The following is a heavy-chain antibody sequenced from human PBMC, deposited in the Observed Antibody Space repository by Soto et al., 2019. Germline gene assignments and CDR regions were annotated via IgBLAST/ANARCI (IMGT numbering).Heavy chain of an antibody. Sequence: QVQLVQSGAEVKKPGASVKVSCKASGYTFTNFGISWVRQAPGQGLEWMGWISAYNGNTNYAQNFQGRVTMTTDTSTRRAYMEQRSLRYDDTRVYYCASGWSPSDYGGQGTLVPASS. D-gene: IGHD1-26*01. V-gene: IGHV1-18*01. J-gene: IGHJ4*02. CDR1: GYTFTNFG. CDR3: ASGWSPSDY. CDR2: ISAYNGNT.